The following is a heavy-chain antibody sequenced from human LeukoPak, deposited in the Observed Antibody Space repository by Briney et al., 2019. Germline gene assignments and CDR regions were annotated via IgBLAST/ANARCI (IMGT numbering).Heavy chain of an antibody. J-gene: IGHJ3*02. CDR3: ARLHRGEEAFDI. CDR1: GGSISSYY. CDR2: IYYSGSA. Sequence: SETLSLTCTVSGGSISSYYWSWIRQSPGKGLEWIGYIYYSGSANYNPSLKSRVTISVDTSKNQFSLKLSSVTTADTAVYYCARLHRGEEAFDIWGQGTMVTVSS. V-gene: IGHV4-59*01.